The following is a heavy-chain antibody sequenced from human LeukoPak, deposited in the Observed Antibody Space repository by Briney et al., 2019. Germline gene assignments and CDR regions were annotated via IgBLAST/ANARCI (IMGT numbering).Heavy chain of an antibody. CDR3: ARGVSSKYYYDSSDYYPDY. V-gene: IGHV3-21*01. CDR1: GFTFSSYS. Sequence: GGSLRLSCAASGFTFSSYSMNWVRQAPGKGLEWVSSISSSSSYIYYADPVKGRFTISRDNAKNSLYLQMNSLRAEDTAVYYCARGVSSKYYYDSSDYYPDYWGQGTLVTVSS. J-gene: IGHJ4*02. CDR2: ISSSSSYI. D-gene: IGHD3-22*01.